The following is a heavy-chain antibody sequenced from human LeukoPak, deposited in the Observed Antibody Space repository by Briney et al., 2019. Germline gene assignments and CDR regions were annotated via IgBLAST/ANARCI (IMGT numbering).Heavy chain of an antibody. Sequence: SETLSLTCTVSGGSINTYYWSWIRQPAGQGLEWIGRIYTSGSTNYNPSLKSRVTISIDKSKNQLSLKLSSVTAADAAVYYCARDLWRFDPWGQGTLVTVSS. D-gene: IGHD2/OR15-2a*01. J-gene: IGHJ5*02. CDR2: IYTSGST. V-gene: IGHV4-4*07. CDR3: ARDLWRFDP. CDR1: GGSINTYY.